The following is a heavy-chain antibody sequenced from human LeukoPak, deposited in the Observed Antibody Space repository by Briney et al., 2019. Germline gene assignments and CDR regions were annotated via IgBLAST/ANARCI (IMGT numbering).Heavy chain of an antibody. V-gene: IGHV3-30*02. Sequence: GGSLRLSCAASGFTFSSNGMHWVRQAPGKGLERVAFIRYDGNNQYYADSVKGRFTISRDNSKNTLYLQMNSLRAEDTAVYYCTKEEQQLWFFDYWGQGTLVTVSS. CDR2: IRYDGNNQ. CDR3: TKEEQQLWFFDY. CDR1: GFTFSSNG. J-gene: IGHJ4*02. D-gene: IGHD5-18*01.